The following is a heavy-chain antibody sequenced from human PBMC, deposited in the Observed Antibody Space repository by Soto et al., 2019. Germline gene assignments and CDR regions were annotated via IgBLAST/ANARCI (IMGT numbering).Heavy chain of an antibody. D-gene: IGHD3-22*01. Sequence: AWSPRLGLGPSGDHCYIDVMDWVRQFPGRGLEWVSAISGSGGTTYYADSVKGRFTIFRDNSKNTLFLQMNSLRAEDAAIYYCAKSPQVISTSFDYWVQGSMVTFSS. CDR1: GDHCYIDV. J-gene: IGHJ4*02. CDR3: AKSPQVISTSFDY. V-gene: IGHV3-23*01. CDR2: ISGSGGTT.